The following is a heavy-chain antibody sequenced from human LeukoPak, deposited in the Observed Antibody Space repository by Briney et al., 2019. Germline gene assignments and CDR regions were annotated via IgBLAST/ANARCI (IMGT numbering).Heavy chain of an antibody. J-gene: IGHJ6*03. Sequence: KSSETLSLTCTVSGGSISSSSYYWGWIRQPPGKGLEWIGSIYYSGSTYYNPSLKSRVTISVDTSKNQFSLKLSSVTAADTAVYYCARDREMATISRSVWTYYYYYYMDVWGKGTTVTISS. D-gene: IGHD5-24*01. CDR3: ARDREMATISRSVWTYYYYYYMDV. CDR1: GGSISSSSYY. V-gene: IGHV4-39*07. CDR2: IYYSGST.